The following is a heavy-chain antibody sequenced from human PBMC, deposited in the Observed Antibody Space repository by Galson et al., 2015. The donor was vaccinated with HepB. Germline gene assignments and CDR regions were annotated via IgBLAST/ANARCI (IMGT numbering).Heavy chain of an antibody. CDR1: GYRCTNNW. V-gene: IGHV5-51*03. J-gene: IGHJ4*01. Sequence: QSGAEVIKPGESLRISCKGFGYRCTNNWIGWVRQRPGKGLEWIGIIYPNDFETKYSPSFQGQVSFSVDKSPCTAYLQWSSLKASYTASNYCARDYCSGKTCSGDFDLWGHGTLVTVSS. CDR3: ARDYCSGKTCSGDFDL. D-gene: IGHD2-15*01. CDR2: IYPNDFET.